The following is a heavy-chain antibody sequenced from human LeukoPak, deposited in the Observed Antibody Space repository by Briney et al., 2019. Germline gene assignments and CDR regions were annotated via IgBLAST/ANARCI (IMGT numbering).Heavy chain of an antibody. V-gene: IGHV5-51*01. D-gene: IGHD4-23*01. Sequence: GESLKISCKGSGYSFTTYWIGWVRQMPGKGLEWIGIISPGGSNTRYSPSFEGQVIFTAVQSISTAYRSWRGLKASDSAMYFCALRWQPRDPFDVWGQGTLVTVSS. CDR1: GYSFTTYW. J-gene: IGHJ3*01. CDR3: ALRWQPRDPFDV. CDR2: ISPGGSNT.